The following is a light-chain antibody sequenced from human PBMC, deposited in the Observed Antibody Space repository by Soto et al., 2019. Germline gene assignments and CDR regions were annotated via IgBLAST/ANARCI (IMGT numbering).Light chain of an antibody. CDR2: GAS. CDR3: QQYGSSIT. J-gene: IGKJ5*01. Sequence: EIVLTQSPGTLSLSPWERATLSCRASQSVNNNYLAWFQQRPGQAPRLLIYGASSRATGIPDRFSGSGSGTDFTLTISRLEPEDFAVYYCQQYGSSITFGQGTRLEIK. CDR1: QSVNNNY. V-gene: IGKV3-20*01.